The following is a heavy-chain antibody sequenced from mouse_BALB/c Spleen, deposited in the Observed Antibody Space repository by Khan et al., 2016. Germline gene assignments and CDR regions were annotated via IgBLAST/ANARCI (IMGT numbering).Heavy chain of an antibody. CDR3: ARSKYLARY. CDR2: IWAGGST. J-gene: IGHJ2*01. V-gene: IGHV2-9*02. D-gene: IGHD3-3*01. Sequence: QVQLKQSGPGLVAPSQSLSITCTVYGYSLTRYGVHWVRQPPGKGLEWLGLIWAGGSTNYNWALLSRLSIRIANSKSLAFFIMNSLQTDDTALYYCARSKYLARYWGQGTTLTVSS. CDR1: GYSLTRYG.